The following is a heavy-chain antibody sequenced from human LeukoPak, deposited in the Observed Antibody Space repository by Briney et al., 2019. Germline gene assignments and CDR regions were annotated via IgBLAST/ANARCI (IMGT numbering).Heavy chain of an antibody. V-gene: IGHV1-2*06. CDR1: GYTFTGYH. CDR3: ARDYCSSTSCLFDY. CDR2: INPNTGGT. J-gene: IGHJ4*02. Sequence: GASMKVSCKASGYTFTGYHMHWVRQAPGQGLEWMGRINPNTGGTDYAQKFQGRVTMTRDTSISTAYMDLSRLRSDDTAVYYCARDYCSSTSCLFDYWGQGTLVTVSS. D-gene: IGHD2-2*01.